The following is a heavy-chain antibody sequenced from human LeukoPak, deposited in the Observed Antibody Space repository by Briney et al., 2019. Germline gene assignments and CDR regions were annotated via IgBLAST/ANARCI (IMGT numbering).Heavy chain of an antibody. CDR1: GGSISSSSYY. CDR3: AGRRITMIVVVISDAFDI. CDR2: IYYSGST. V-gene: IGHV4-39*01. Sequence: SETLSLTCTVSGGSISSSSYYWGWIRQPPGKGLEWIGSIYYSGSTYYNPSLKSRVTISVDTSKNQFSLKLSSVTAADTAVYYCAGRRITMIVVVISDAFDIWGQGTMVTVSS. J-gene: IGHJ3*02. D-gene: IGHD3-22*01.